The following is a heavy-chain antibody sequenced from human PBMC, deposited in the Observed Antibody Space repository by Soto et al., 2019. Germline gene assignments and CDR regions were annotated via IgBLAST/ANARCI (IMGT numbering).Heavy chain of an antibody. CDR2: IWYDGRNE. D-gene: IGHD2-8*01. V-gene: IGHV3-33*01. CDR3: ARDHERCLLIGHAGFDY. Sequence: QVQLVESGGGVVQPGGSLRLSCVGSGFTFSRHGMHWVRQAPGKGLEWVADIWYDGRNEYYADSVRGRFTISRDNSKSTLYLQMNSLRAEDTAMYYCARDHERCLLIGHAGFDYWGQGALVSVSS. CDR1: GFTFSRHG. J-gene: IGHJ4*02.